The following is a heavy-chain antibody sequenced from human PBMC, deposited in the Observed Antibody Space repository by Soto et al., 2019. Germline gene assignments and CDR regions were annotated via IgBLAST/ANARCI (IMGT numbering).Heavy chain of an antibody. CDR3: ARGMLRFLEWFDYHLDV. D-gene: IGHD3-3*01. Sequence: ASVKVSCKASGYTFTSYGISWVRQAPGQGLEWMGWISAYNGNTNYAQKLQGRVTMTTDTSTSTAYMELRSLRSDDTAVYYCARGMLRFLEWFDYHLDVWGKGTTVTVSS. CDR1: GYTFTSYG. J-gene: IGHJ6*03. CDR2: ISAYNGNT. V-gene: IGHV1-18*01.